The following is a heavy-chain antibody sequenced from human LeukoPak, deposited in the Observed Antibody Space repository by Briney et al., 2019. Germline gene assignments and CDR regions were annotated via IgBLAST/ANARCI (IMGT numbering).Heavy chain of an antibody. CDR2: ISSSGSTI. D-gene: IGHD6-19*01. CDR3: ARDFREYSSGWYEYYFDY. CDR1: GFTFSSYE. J-gene: IGHJ4*02. V-gene: IGHV3-48*03. Sequence: PGGSLGLSCAASGFTFSSYEMNWVRQAPGKGLEWVSYISSSGSTIYYADSVKGRFTISRDNAKNSLYLQMNSLRAEDTAVYYCARDFREYSSGWYEYYFDYWGQGTLVTVSS.